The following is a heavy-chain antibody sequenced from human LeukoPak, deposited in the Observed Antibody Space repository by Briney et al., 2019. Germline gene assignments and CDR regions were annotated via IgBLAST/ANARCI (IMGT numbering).Heavy chain of an antibody. CDR2: IYSGGST. V-gene: IGHV3-53*01. Sequence: GGSLGLSCAASGFTVSSNYMSWVRQAPGKGLEWVSVIYSGGSTYYADSVKGRLTISRDNSKNTLYLQMNSLRAEDTAVYYCARAEKATIFDYWGQGTLVTVSS. J-gene: IGHJ4*02. D-gene: IGHD5-24*01. CDR1: GFTVSSNY. CDR3: ARAEKATIFDY.